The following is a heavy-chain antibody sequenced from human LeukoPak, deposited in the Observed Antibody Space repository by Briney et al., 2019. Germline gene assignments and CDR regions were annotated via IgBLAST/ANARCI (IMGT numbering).Heavy chain of an antibody. J-gene: IGHJ6*02. CDR2: IYSGGST. CDR1: GFTVSNNY. V-gene: IGHV3-66*01. Sequence: QPGGSLRLSCAASGFTVSNNYMSWVRQAPGRGLEWVALIYSGGSTYYADFVKGRFTISRDNSKNTLYLQMSSLRAEDTAVYYCAGFSHKGVWGQGTTVTVSS. CDR3: AGFSHKGV.